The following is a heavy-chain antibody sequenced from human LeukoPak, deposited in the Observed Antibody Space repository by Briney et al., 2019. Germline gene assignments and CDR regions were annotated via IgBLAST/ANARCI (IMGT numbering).Heavy chain of an antibody. V-gene: IGHV4-39*01. D-gene: IGHD3-10*01. CDR3: ARSPRSYYGSRSWIDY. Sequence: SETLSLTCTGSGGSISTTSYYWGWIRQPPGKGLEWIGSIYYSGTTYYNPSLKSRVTISVDTSKNQFSLKVSSVTATDTAMYYCARSPRSYYGSRSWIDYWGQGTLVTVSS. CDR2: IYYSGTT. CDR1: GGSISTTSYY. J-gene: IGHJ4*02.